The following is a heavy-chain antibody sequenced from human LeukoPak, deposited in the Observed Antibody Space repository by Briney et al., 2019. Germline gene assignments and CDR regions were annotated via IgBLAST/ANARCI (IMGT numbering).Heavy chain of an antibody. CDR2: IIPIFGTA. CDR3: ARGVGYSYVSGFDY. V-gene: IGHV1-69*05. J-gene: IGHJ4*02. Sequence: ASVKVSCKASGGTFSSYAISWVRQAPGQGLEWMGGIIPIFGTANYAQKFQGRVTITTDESTSTAYMELSSLRSEDTAVYYCARGVGYSYVSGFDYWGQGTLVTVSS. D-gene: IGHD5-18*01. CDR1: GGTFSSYA.